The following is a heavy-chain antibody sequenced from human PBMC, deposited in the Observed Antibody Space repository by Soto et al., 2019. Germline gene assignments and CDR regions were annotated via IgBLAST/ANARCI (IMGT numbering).Heavy chain of an antibody. D-gene: IGHD3-9*01. CDR2: ISAYNGNT. V-gene: IGHV1-18*01. CDR1: GYTFTSYG. J-gene: IGHJ4*02. CDR3: ATGPTINGPFDY. Sequence: ASVKVSCKASGYTFTSYGISWVRQAPGQGLEWMGWISAYNGNTNYAQKLQGRVTMTTDTSTSTAYMEPRSLRSDDTAVYYCATGPTINGPFDYWGQGTLVTVSS.